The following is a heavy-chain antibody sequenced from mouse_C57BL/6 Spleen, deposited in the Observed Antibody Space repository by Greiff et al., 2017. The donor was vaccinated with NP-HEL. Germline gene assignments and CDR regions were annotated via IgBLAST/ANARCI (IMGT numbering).Heavy chain of an antibody. D-gene: IGHD2-1*01. CDR2: IYPGSGST. Sequence: VQLQQSGAELVKPGASVKMSCKASGYTFTSYWITWVKQRPGQGLEWIGDIYPGSGSTNYNEKFKSKATLTVDTSSSTAYMQLSSLTSEDSAVYYCARRDGNFAWFAYWGQGTLVTVSA. V-gene: IGHV1-55*01. CDR1: GYTFTSYW. CDR3: ARRDGNFAWFAY. J-gene: IGHJ3*01.